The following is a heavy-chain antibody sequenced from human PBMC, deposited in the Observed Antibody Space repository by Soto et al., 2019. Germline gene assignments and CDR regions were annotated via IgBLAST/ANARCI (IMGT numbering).Heavy chain of an antibody. J-gene: IGHJ5*02. V-gene: IGHV3-30*03. CDR3: ATEARPSRRSVAGTCFDP. Sequence: QVQLVESGGGVVQPGRSLRLSCAASGFTFSSYGMHWVRQAPGKGLEWVAVISYDGSNKYYADSVKGRFTISRDNSKNTLYLQMNSLRAEDTAVYYCATEARPSRRSVAGTCFDPWGQGTLVTVSS. D-gene: IGHD6-19*01. CDR2: ISYDGSNK. CDR1: GFTFSSYG.